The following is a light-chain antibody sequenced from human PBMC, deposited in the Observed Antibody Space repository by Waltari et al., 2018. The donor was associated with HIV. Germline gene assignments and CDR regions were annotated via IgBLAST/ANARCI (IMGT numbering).Light chain of an antibody. J-gene: IGLJ1*01. CDR1: SSNIGAGYD. CDR2: GKS. V-gene: IGLV1-40*01. Sequence: QSVLTQPPSVSGAPGQRVTISCTGSSSNIGAGYDVHWYQQLPGTAPKVLIYGKSNRPSGVPERFSGSKSGTSASLAITGRQAEDEADYYGQSYDSSLSGYVFGTGTKVTVL. CDR3: QSYDSSLSGYV.